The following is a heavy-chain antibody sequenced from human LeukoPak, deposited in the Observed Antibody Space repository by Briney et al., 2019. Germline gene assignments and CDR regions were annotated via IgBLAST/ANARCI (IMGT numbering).Heavy chain of an antibody. CDR3: ARLITGGVYYMDV. CDR2: IYNSGST. V-gene: IGHV4-39*07. Sequence: SETLSLPCTVSGASISSSAWYWGWIRQPPGKGLEWIGIIYNSGSTYYNPSLKSRVALSVDTSKNQFSLRLSSVTAADTAVYYCARLITGGVYYMDVWGKGTTVTVSS. J-gene: IGHJ6*03. CDR1: GASISSSAWY. D-gene: IGHD1-14*01.